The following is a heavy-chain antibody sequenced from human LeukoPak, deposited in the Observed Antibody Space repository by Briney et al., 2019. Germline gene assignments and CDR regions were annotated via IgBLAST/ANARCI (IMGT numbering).Heavy chain of an antibody. J-gene: IGHJ4*02. CDR3: ARDVVAAAGSFDY. Sequence: SETLSLTCTVSGESISSFYWSWIRQPAGKGLEWIGRIYSSGSTNYSPSLKSRVTMSVDTSKNQFSLKLSSVTDADTAVYYCARDVVAAAGSFDYWGQGTQVTVSS. D-gene: IGHD2-2*01. V-gene: IGHV4-4*07. CDR1: GESISSFY. CDR2: IYSSGST.